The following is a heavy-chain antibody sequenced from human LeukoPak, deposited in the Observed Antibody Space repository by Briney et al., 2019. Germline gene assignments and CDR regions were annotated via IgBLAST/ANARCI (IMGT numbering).Heavy chain of an antibody. J-gene: IGHJ4*02. CDR1: GFTFSSYG. CDR3: ARLRWKELDY. CDR2: ISSSGSTI. Sequence: GGSLRLSCAASGFTFSSYGMSWVRQAPGKGLEWVSYISSSGSTIYYADSVKGRFTISRDNAKNSLYLQMNSLRAEDTAVYYCARLRWKELDYWGQGTLVTVSS. D-gene: IGHD1-1*01. V-gene: IGHV3-48*04.